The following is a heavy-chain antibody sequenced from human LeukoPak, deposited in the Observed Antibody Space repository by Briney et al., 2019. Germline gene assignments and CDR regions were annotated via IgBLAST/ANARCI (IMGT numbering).Heavy chain of an antibody. D-gene: IGHD3-10*01. V-gene: IGHV4-39*01. CDR1: SDSISSSSYL. Sequence: PSETLSLTCSVSSDSISSSSYLWVWVRQPPGKGLEWIGDIYSNGHISYNPSLKSRAAISVDTSRNQFSLNLSSVTAADTAVYYCARRHYGSGNIDSWGQGTLVTVSS. CDR2: IYSNGHI. CDR3: ARRHYGSGNIDS. J-gene: IGHJ4*02.